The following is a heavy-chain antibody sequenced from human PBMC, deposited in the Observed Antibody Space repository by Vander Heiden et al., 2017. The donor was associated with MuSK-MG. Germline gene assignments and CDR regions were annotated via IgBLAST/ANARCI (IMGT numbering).Heavy chain of an antibody. CDR2: ISSNRSNI. J-gene: IGHJ1*01. Sequence: VRLVESGVGLVSPGWSLRLSCAAYGFTSPTAAMNWVRQAPGKGLEWLSYISSNRSNIYYADSVKGRFTISRDNSKNSLYLQMNSLRADDMAVYYCARGYSSGWFKNLEDLQYWGQGSMVTVSS. CDR1: GFTSPTAA. CDR3: ARGYSSGWFKNLEDLQY. V-gene: IGHV3-21*05. D-gene: IGHD6-19*01.